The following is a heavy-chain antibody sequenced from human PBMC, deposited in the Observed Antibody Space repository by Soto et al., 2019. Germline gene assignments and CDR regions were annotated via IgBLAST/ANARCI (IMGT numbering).Heavy chain of an antibody. CDR1: GFTFSSYS. V-gene: IGHV3-21*01. CDR3: ARDPGYDSSGYQDY. J-gene: IGHJ4*02. Sequence: ESLKISCAASGFTFSSYSMNWVRQAPGKGLEWVSSISSSSSYIYYADSVKGRFTISRDNAKNSLYLQMNSLRAEDTAVYYCARDPGYDSSGYQDYWGQGTLVTVSS. CDR2: ISSSSSYI. D-gene: IGHD3-22*01.